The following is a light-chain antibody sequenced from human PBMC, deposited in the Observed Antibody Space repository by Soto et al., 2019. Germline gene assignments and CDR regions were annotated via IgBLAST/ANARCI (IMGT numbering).Light chain of an antibody. CDR2: DVT. CDR1: SSDVGGYNY. V-gene: IGLV2-11*01. J-gene: IGLJ2*01. Sequence: QSVLTQPRSVSGSPGQSVTISCTGTSSDVGGYNYVSWYQHHPGKVPKLMIYDVTKRPSGVPDRFSGSKSGNTASLTISGLQAEDEADYYCCSYAASSLALFGGGTKLTVL. CDR3: CSYAASSLAL.